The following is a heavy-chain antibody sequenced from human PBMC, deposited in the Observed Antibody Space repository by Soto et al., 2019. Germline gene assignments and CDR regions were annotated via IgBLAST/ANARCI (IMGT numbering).Heavy chain of an antibody. V-gene: IGHV2-5*02. J-gene: IGHJ4*02. CDR2: IYWDDDK. CDR3: AHTMPPRISDF. D-gene: IGHD2-2*01. CDR1: GFSLNTDGVG. Sequence: QITLKESGPPLVKPTQTLTLTCTFSGFSLNTDGVGVCWIRQPPGKALEWLALIYWDDDKRYIPSLESRLTITKDTSKNQVVLTMTNMDPVDTATYYSAHTMPPRISDFWGQGTPVTVSS.